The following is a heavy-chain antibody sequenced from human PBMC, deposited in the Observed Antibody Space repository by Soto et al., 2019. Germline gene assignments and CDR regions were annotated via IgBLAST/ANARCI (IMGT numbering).Heavy chain of an antibody. CDR2: IYYSGST. J-gene: IGHJ4*02. D-gene: IGHD4-17*01. Sequence: PSETLSLTCTVSGGSISSSSYYWGWIRQPPGKGLEWIGSIYYSGSTYYNPSLKSRVTISVDTSKNQFSLKLSSVTAADTAVYYFARNDSGGKVRMFDYWGQGTLVTVSS. V-gene: IGHV4-39*01. CDR1: GGSISSSSYY. CDR3: ARNDSGGKVRMFDY.